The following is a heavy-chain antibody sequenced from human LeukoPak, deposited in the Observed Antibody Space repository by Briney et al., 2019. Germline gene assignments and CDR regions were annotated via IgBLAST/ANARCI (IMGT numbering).Heavy chain of an antibody. Sequence: GGSLRLSCAASGFIFSSYWMHGVRQAPGKGLVWVSHIDRDGSTTIYADSVKGRFTISRDNAKNTLYLQMNSLRAEDTAVYCCARVRSGSFFDYWGQGTLVTVSS. V-gene: IGHV3-74*01. CDR3: ARVRSGSFFDY. D-gene: IGHD1-26*01. J-gene: IGHJ4*02. CDR1: GFIFSSYW. CDR2: IDRDGSTT.